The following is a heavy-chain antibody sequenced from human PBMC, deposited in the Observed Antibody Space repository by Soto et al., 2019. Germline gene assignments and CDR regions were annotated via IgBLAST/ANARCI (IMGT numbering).Heavy chain of an antibody. J-gene: IGHJ4*02. CDR3: ARGGQDFWSGPFDY. CDR1: GGSLTNTDYH. CDR2: VHYSGNT. V-gene: IGHV4-39*07. D-gene: IGHD3-3*01. Sequence: SETLSLSCTVSGGSLTNTDYHWGWIRQSPGTGLQFIGIVHYSGNTNYNPSLKSRVTMSADTSRNQFSLKLNSVTAADTAVYYCARGGQDFWSGPFDYWGQGALVTVSS.